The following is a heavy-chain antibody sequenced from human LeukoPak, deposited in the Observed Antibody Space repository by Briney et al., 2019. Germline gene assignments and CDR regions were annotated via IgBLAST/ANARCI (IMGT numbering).Heavy chain of an antibody. Sequence: GGSLRLSCAASGFTVSSNYMSWVRQAPGKGLEWVSVIYSGGSTYYADSVKGRFTISRDNSKNTPYLQMNSLRAEDTAVYYCASVNTAMVTVLFYWGQGTLVTVSS. CDR3: ASVNTAMVTVLFY. CDR2: IYSGGST. J-gene: IGHJ4*02. CDR1: GFTVSSNY. D-gene: IGHD5-18*01. V-gene: IGHV3-53*01.